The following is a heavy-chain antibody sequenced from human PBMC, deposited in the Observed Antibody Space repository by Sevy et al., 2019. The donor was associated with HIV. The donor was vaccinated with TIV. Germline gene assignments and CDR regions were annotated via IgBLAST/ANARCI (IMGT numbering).Heavy chain of an antibody. Sequence: GGSLRLSCAASGFTVSSNSMSWVRQAPGKGLEWVSVIYSGGSTYYADSVKGRFTISRDNSKNTLYLQMNSLRAEDTAVYYCAGVRPIDSSGYYLFDYWGQGTLVTVSS. J-gene: IGHJ4*02. CDR1: GFTVSSNS. V-gene: IGHV3-53*01. CDR2: IYSGGST. CDR3: AGVRPIDSSGYYLFDY. D-gene: IGHD3-22*01.